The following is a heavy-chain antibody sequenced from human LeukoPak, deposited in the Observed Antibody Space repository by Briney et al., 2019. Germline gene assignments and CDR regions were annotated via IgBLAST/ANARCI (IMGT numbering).Heavy chain of an antibody. CDR1: GFTFTNYA. Sequence: GGSLRLSCTASGFTFTNYAIMWVRQAPGKGLEWVSGIGSGHHTYYADSVRGRFTISRDNSGSTVYLQMNKLRPEDTGLYFRAKANDYGDYGYPDVWGEGASVTVSS. CDR3: AKANDYGDYGYPDV. D-gene: IGHD4-17*01. CDR2: IGSGHHT. V-gene: IGHV3-23*01. J-gene: IGHJ6*04.